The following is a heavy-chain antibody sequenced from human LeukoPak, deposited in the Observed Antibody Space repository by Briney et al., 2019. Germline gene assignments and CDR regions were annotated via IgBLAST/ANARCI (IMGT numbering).Heavy chain of an antibody. CDR3: ARGLGTRYCSGGSCDHYYYYGMDV. CDR1: GGSISSGGYS. J-gene: IGHJ6*02. D-gene: IGHD2-15*01. Sequence: PSETLSLTCAVSGGSISSGGYSWSWIRQPPGKGLEWIGYIYHSGSTYYNPSLKSRVTISVDTSKNQFSLKLSSVTAADTAVYYCARGLGTRYCSGGSCDHYYYYGMDVWGQGTLVTVSS. V-gene: IGHV4-30-2*01. CDR2: IYHSGST.